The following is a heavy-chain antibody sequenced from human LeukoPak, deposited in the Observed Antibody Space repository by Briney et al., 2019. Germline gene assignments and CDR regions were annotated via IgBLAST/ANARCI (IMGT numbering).Heavy chain of an antibody. V-gene: IGHV3-74*01. CDR2: LNGDGSSI. Sequence: GGSLRLSCAASGFTFRNYWMHWVRQVPGKGLVWVSHLNGDGSSITYADSVKGRSTISRDNAKSTLYLQMNSLRAEDTAVYYCARDRGYSPDVWGQGTTVTVSS. CDR1: GFTFRNYW. J-gene: IGHJ6*02. CDR3: ARDRGYSPDV. D-gene: IGHD5-18*01.